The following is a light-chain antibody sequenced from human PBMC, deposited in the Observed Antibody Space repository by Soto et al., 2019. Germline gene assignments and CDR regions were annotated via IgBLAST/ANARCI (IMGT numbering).Light chain of an antibody. V-gene: IGKV4-1*01. Sequence: DIVMTQSPDSLAVSLGERATINCKSIQSVLYSPNNENYLAXYXXKPGEPPKLLVCWASTRESGVPDRFSGSGSGTALTITISSLQPEDVAVYYCQQYYSTTRTFGQGTRLEIK. CDR1: QSVLYSPNNENY. CDR3: QQYYSTTRT. CDR2: WAS. J-gene: IGKJ5*01.